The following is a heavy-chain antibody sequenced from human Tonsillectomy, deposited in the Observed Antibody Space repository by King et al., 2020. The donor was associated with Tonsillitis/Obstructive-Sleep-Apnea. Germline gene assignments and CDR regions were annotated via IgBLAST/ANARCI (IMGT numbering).Heavy chain of an antibody. CDR2: VSYDGSSK. J-gene: IGHJ6*03. Sequence: VQLVESGGGVVQPGRSLRLSCAASGFTFGSYGMYWVRQAPGKGLEWVAVVSYDGSSKYYADSVKGRFTISRDNSKNKVFLQVNSLRAEDTAVYYCARGPQEGVFRVGEKKRYYYYMDVWGKGTTVTVSS. D-gene: IGHD3-3*01. CDR1: GFTFGSYG. CDR3: ARGPQEGVFRVGEKKRYYYYMDV. V-gene: IGHV3-30*03.